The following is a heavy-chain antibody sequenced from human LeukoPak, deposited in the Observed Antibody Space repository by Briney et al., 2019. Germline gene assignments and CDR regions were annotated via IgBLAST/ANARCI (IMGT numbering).Heavy chain of an antibody. J-gene: IGHJ4*02. D-gene: IGHD6-13*01. CDR3: ARDRSVAAAEFDY. V-gene: IGHV1-46*01. CDR1: GYTFTSYY. Sequence: ASVKVSCTTSGYTFTSYYIHWVRQAPGQGLEWMGIINPSGGSTSYAQTFQGRVTMTRDTSTSTVYMELSSLRSEDTAVYYCARDRSVAAAEFDYWGQGTLVSVSS. CDR2: INPSGGST.